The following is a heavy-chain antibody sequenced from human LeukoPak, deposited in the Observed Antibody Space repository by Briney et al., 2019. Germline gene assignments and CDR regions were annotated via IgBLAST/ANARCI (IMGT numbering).Heavy chain of an antibody. Sequence: PSETLSLTCAVYGGSFSGYYWSWIRQPPGKGLEWIGEINHSGSTNYNPSLKSRVTISVGTSKYQFSLKLSSVTAADTAVYYCARGFVTMVRGVIIGWGQGTLVTVSS. CDR3: ARGFVTMVRGVIIG. D-gene: IGHD3-10*01. J-gene: IGHJ4*02. CDR1: GGSFSGYY. CDR2: INHSGST. V-gene: IGHV4-34*01.